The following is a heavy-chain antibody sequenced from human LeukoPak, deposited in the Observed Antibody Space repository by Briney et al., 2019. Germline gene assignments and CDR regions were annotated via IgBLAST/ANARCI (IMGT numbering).Heavy chain of an antibody. V-gene: IGHV1-2*02. J-gene: IGHJ4*02. Sequence: ASVRVSCKASGYTCTGDYMHWVRQAPGEGLGWIVLINPNSGGTNYAQKIQGRVTMTRDTSISTAYMELSRLRSDDTAVYYCARDGGWYSGYDGPFDYWGQGTLVTVSS. D-gene: IGHD5-12*01. CDR2: INPNSGGT. CDR1: GYTCTGDY. CDR3: ARDGGWYSGYDGPFDY.